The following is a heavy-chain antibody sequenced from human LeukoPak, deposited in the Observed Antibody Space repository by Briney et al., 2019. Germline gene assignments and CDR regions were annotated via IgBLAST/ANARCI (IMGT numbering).Heavy chain of an antibody. CDR3: ARYTTVTSTFDY. D-gene: IGHD4-17*01. V-gene: IGHV4-34*01. CDR1: GGSFSGYY. Sequence: PSETLSLTCAVYGGSFSGYYWSWIRHPPGKGLEWIGEINHSGSTNYNPSLKRRVTISVDTSKNQFSLKLSSVTAADTAVYYCARYTTVTSTFDYWGEGTLVTVSS. J-gene: IGHJ4*02. CDR2: INHSGST.